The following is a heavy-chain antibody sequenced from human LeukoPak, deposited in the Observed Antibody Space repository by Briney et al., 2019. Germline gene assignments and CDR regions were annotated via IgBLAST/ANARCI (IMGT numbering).Heavy chain of an antibody. CDR3: ARGGFGELFSSDY. V-gene: IGHV3-48*01. CDR2: ISGSSSTI. D-gene: IGHD3-10*01. CDR1: GFLFSCCA. J-gene: IGHJ4*02. Sequence: PGGSLRLSCAGSGFLFSCCAMAWVRQAPGRGLEWVSVISGSSSTIYYADSVKGRFTISRDNAKNSLYLQMNSLRAEDTAVYYCARGGFGELFSSDYWGQGTLVTVSS.